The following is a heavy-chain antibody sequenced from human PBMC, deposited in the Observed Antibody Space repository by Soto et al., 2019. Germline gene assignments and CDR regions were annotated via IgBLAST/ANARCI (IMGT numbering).Heavy chain of an antibody. J-gene: IGHJ5*02. V-gene: IGHV4-30-2*01. CDR3: ARQYYYDSSGYYYRWFDP. CDR2: IYHSGST. CDR1: GGSISSGGYS. D-gene: IGHD3-22*01. Sequence: SETLSLTCAVSGGSISSGGYSWSWIRQPPGKGLEWIGYIYHSGSTYYNPSLKSRVTISVDRSKNQFSLKLSSVTAADTAVYYCARQYYYDSSGYYYRWFDPWGQGTLVTVSS.